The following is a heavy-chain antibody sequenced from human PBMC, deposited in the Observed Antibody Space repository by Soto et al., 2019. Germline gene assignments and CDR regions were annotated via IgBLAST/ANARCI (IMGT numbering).Heavy chain of an antibody. J-gene: IGHJ4*02. V-gene: IGHV1-3*01. CDR3: ARGIWNDGRWGPYYFDY. CDR2: INAGNGDT. CDR1: GFIFTNYA. Sequence: ASVKVSCKASGFIFTNYAMQWVRQAPGQRLEWMGWINAGNGDTKYSQKFQDRVTITRDTSASAVYMELSSLRSGDTTVYYCARGIWNDGRWGPYYFDYWGQGTLVTVSS. D-gene: IGHD1-1*01.